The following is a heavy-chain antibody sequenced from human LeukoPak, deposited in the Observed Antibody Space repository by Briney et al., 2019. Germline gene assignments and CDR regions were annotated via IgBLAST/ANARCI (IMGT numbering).Heavy chain of an antibody. D-gene: IGHD2-21*02. CDR2: ISFTNAI. J-gene: IGHJ4*02. Sequence: GGSLRLSCAASGFTFSTYSMNWVRQAPGKGLEWVSSISFTNAIFYADSLKGRFTISRDNAKNSLYLQMYGLRAEDTAVYYCAREQTRGGDLDYWGQGALVTVSS. CDR3: AREQTRGGDLDY. V-gene: IGHV3-21*01. CDR1: GFTFSTYS.